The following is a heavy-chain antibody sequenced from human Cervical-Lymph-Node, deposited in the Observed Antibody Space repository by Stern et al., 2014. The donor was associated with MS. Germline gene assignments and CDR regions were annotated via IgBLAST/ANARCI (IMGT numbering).Heavy chain of an antibody. D-gene: IGHD5-12*01. V-gene: IGHV3-33*01. CDR2: IWSVEVNK. Sequence: VHLVESGRAVVQPGTSLRLSCAASGFIFSNYGMHWVRQAPGKGLAGAAVIWSVEVNKSYADSVKGGFTISRDNSKNILFLPMHSQRAEDAAVYYCARVIGDVDIVATLPDSWGQGTLVTVSS. CDR3: ARVIGDVDIVATLPDS. CDR1: GFIFSNYG. J-gene: IGHJ5*01.